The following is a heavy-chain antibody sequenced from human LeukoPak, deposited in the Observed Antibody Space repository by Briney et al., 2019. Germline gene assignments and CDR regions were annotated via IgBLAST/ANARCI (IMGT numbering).Heavy chain of an antibody. J-gene: IGHJ6*02. Sequence: ASVKVSCKASGYTFTSYDINWVRQATGQGLEWMGWMNPNSGNTGYAQKFQGRVTMTRNTSISTAYMELSSLRSEDTAVYYCARGIPPSSGWYYYYYYGMDVWGQGTTVTVSS. CDR3: ARGIPPSSGWYYYYYYGMDV. V-gene: IGHV1-8*01. CDR1: GYTFTSYD. CDR2: MNPNSGNT. D-gene: IGHD6-19*01.